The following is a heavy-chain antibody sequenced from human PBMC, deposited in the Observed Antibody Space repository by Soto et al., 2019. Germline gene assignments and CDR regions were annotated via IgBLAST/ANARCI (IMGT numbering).Heavy chain of an antibody. J-gene: IGHJ3*02. CDR1: GFTFSSYA. CDR3: AKDISYCSGGSCYSTRADAFDI. CDR2: ISGSGGST. Sequence: GGSLRLSCAASGFTFSSYAMSWVRQAPGKGLEWVSAISGSGGSTYYADSVKGRFTISRDNSKNTLYLQMNSLRAEDTAVYYCAKDISYCSGGSCYSTRADAFDIWGQGTMVTVSS. D-gene: IGHD2-15*01. V-gene: IGHV3-23*01.